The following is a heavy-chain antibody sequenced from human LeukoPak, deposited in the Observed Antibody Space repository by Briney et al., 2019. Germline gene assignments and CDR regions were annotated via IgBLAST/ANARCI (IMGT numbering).Heavy chain of an antibody. V-gene: IGHV4-61*02. CDR3: ARERLSNWFDP. J-gene: IGHJ5*02. D-gene: IGHD3-16*02. CDR2: IYTSGST. CDR1: GGSISSGSYY. Sequence: PSETLSLTCTVSGGSISSGSYYWSWIRQPAGKGLEWIGRIYTSGSTNYNPSLKSRVTISVDTSKNQFFLKLSSVTAADTAVYYCARERLSNWFDPWGQGTLVTVSS.